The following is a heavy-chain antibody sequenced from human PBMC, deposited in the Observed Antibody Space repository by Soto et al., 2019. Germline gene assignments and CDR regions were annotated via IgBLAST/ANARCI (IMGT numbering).Heavy chain of an antibody. J-gene: IGHJ5*02. V-gene: IGHV4-31*03. D-gene: IGHD3-10*01. CDR1: GGSISSGGYY. CDR3: ARDPHFYVSGSYSGLFDP. CDR2: IYYSGST. Sequence: QVQLQESGPGLVKPSQTMSLTCTVSGGSISSGGYYWSWIRQHPGKGLEWIGYIYYSGSTYYNPSLKSRFTLSGETSNNHFALKLSSVTAADTAVYYCARDPHFYVSGSYSGLFDPWGQGTLVNVSS.